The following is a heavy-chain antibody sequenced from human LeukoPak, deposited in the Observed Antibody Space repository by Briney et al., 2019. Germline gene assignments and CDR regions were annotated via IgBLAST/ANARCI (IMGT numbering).Heavy chain of an antibody. Sequence: GGSLRLSCAASGFTFSSYGMTWVRQAPGKGLEWVSYISSSSSTIYYADSVKGRFTISRDNSKNTLYLQMNSLRAEDTAVYHCAKWLAMIVVSPTPSFDYWGQGTLVTVSS. CDR1: GFTFSSYG. CDR2: ISSSSSTI. CDR3: AKWLAMIVVSPTPSFDY. V-gene: IGHV3-48*01. J-gene: IGHJ4*02. D-gene: IGHD3-22*01.